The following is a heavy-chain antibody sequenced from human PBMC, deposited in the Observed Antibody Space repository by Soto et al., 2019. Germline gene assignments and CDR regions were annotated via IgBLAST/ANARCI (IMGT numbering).Heavy chain of an antibody. CDR1: VFTFPRIW. Sequence: LXLSCAAFVFTFPRIWMIWVRQAPGKGLEWVGRIKGRIDGETTDYAAPVKGRFTISRDDSNYTLYLDMKNLKNEDTGVYFCATVGPSAYDDWGQGTLVTVSS. V-gene: IGHV3-15*01. CDR3: ATVGPSAYDD. CDR2: IKGRIDGETT. J-gene: IGHJ4*02. D-gene: IGHD1-26*01.